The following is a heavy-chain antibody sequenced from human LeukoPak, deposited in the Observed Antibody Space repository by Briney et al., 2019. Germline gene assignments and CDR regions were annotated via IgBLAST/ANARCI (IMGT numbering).Heavy chain of an antibody. D-gene: IGHD1-26*01. CDR3: ARGRGSGSNYPRLDN. CDR2: MNPNSGNT. Sequence: ASVKVSCKASGYTFTSHDINWVRQATGQGLEWMGWMNPNSGNTGFAQKFQGRVTTTRNTSISTAYMELSSLRSEDTAIYYCARGRGSGSNYPRLDNWGQGSLVTVSS. V-gene: IGHV1-8*03. CDR1: GYTFTSHD. J-gene: IGHJ4*02.